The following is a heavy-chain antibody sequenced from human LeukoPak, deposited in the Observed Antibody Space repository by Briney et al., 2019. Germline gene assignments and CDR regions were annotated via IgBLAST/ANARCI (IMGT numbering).Heavy chain of an antibody. Sequence: PGGSLRLSCVASGFTLRNHAMTGVRQTPEKGLDWVSTVSASGYSTYFADSVQGRFAISRDNSKSVLYLEMNTLRVEDTAVYYWAREFAFGNILTTIKRGIDYWGQGSLVIVSS. CDR1: GFTLRNHA. CDR2: VSASGYST. V-gene: IGHV3-23*01. J-gene: IGHJ4*02. D-gene: IGHD5-24*01. CDR3: AREFAFGNILTTIKRGIDY.